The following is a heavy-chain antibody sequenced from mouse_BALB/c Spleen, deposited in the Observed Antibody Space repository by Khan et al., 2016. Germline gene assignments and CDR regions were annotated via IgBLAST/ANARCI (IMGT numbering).Heavy chain of an antibody. V-gene: IGHV1-4*01. D-gene: IGHD2-3*01. CDR1: GYTFTSYS. Sequence: VQLQESGAELARPGASVKMSCKASGYTFTSYSMHWVNQRPGQGLEWIGYINPSSGYTNYNQKFKETATLTADKSSSTAYMQLSSLTSEDSDVYYSAAGYYAFAYWGQGTLVTVSA. J-gene: IGHJ3*01. CDR3: AAGYYAFAY. CDR2: INPSSGYT.